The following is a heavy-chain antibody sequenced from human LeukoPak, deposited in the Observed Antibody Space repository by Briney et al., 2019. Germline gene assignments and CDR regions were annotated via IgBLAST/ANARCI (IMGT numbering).Heavy chain of an antibody. D-gene: IGHD3-22*01. V-gene: IGHV4-34*01. CDR2: INHSGST. CDR1: GGSFSGYY. CDR3: ARARYYYDSSGYTLDY. J-gene: IGHJ4*02. Sequence: SETLSLTCAVYGGSFSGYYWSWIRQPPGKGLEWIGEINHSGSTNYNPSLKSRVTISVDTSKNQFSLKLSSVTAADTAVHYCARARYYYDSSGYTLDYWGQGTLVTVSS.